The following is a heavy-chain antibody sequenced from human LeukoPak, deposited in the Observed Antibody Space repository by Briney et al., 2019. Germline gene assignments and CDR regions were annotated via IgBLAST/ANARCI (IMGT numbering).Heavy chain of an antibody. J-gene: IGHJ4*02. CDR1: RLTFSSYG. Sequence: GGSLRLSCAASRLTFSSYGMHWVRQAPGKGLEWVAFIRYYGSNKYYADSVKGRFTISRDNSKNTLYLQMNSLRAEDTAVYYCAKEGGASRFDYWGQGTLVTVSS. CDR3: AKEGGASRFDY. V-gene: IGHV3-30*02. D-gene: IGHD5-12*01. CDR2: IRYYGSNK.